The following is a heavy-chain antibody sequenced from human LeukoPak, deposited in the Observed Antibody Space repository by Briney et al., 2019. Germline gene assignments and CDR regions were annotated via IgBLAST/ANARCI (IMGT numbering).Heavy chain of an antibody. V-gene: IGHV3-23*01. D-gene: IGHD5-12*01. J-gene: IGHJ6*04. CDR1: GFTFSSHA. Sequence: GGSLRLSRAASGFTFSSHAMSWVRQAPGKGLEWVSAISGSGGSTYYADSVKGRFTISRDNSKNTLYLQMNSLRAEDTAVYYCAKVPPINGYDPYYYYGMDVWGKGTTVTVSS. CDR2: ISGSGGST. CDR3: AKVPPINGYDPYYYYGMDV.